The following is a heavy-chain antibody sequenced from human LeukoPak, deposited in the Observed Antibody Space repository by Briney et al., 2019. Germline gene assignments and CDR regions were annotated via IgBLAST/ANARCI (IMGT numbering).Heavy chain of an antibody. CDR2: IRYDGSNK. V-gene: IGHV3-30*02. J-gene: IGHJ5*02. Sequence: GGSLRLSCAASGFTFSSYGMYWVRQAPGKGLEWVAFIRYDGSNKYYADSVKGRFTISRDNSKNTLYLQMNSLRAEDTAVYYCAIVGGALRSTSCFQRFDPWGQGTLVTVYS. CDR3: AIVGGALRSTSCFQRFDP. CDR1: GFTFSSYG. D-gene: IGHD2-2*01.